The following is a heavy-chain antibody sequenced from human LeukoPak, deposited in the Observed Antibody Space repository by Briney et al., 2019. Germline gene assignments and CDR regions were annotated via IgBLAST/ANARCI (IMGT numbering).Heavy chain of an antibody. CDR1: GDSVSSNSAA. V-gene: IGHV6-1*01. Sequence: SQTLSLTCAISGDSVSSNSAAWNWIRQSPSRGLEGLGRTYYRSKWYNDCAVSVKSRITINPDTSKNQFSLQLNSVPPEDTAVYYCAKDTTYYYDSNAIDVWGQGTTVTVSS. CDR2: TYYRSKWYN. J-gene: IGHJ6*02. CDR3: AKDTTYYYDSNAIDV. D-gene: IGHD3-22*01.